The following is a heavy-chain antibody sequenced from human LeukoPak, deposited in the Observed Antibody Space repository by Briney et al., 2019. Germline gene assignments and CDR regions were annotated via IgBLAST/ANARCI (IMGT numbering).Heavy chain of an antibody. V-gene: IGHV4-34*01. Sequence: SETLSLTCAVYGGSFSGYYWSWIRQPPGKGLEWIGEINHSGSTNYNPSLKSRGTISVDTSNNQFSLKLSSVTAADTAVYYCARGLNWNYSLDYWGQGTLVTISS. CDR3: ARGLNWNYSLDY. CDR2: INHSGST. CDR1: GGSFSGYY. J-gene: IGHJ4*02. D-gene: IGHD1-7*01.